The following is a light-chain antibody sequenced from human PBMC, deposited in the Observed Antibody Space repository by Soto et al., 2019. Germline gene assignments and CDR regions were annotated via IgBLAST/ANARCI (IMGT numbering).Light chain of an antibody. V-gene: IGKV3-15*01. CDR3: QQYNYWPPWT. Sequence: EVVITQSPATLSVSPGERATLSCRASQSVNSNLAWYQQKPGQAPRLLIYGASTRATGIPARFSGSGSGTEFSLTISSLQSEDFAVYYCQQYNYWPPWTFGQGTKVEIK. J-gene: IGKJ1*01. CDR2: GAS. CDR1: QSVNSN.